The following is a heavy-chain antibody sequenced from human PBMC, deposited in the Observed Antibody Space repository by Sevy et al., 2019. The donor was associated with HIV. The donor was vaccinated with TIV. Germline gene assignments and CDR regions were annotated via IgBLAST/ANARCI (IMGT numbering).Heavy chain of an antibody. D-gene: IGHD2-21*02. J-gene: IGHJ4*02. CDR3: ARLFSCGGDCYYLDY. CDR2: ISHDGNYK. V-gene: IGHV3-30*04. Sequence: GGSLRLSCAGSGFTFNSYDMHWVRQAPGKGLEWVAVISHDGNYKNYADSVKVQFTISRDNFKNTLYLQMTSLRVEDTAVYFCARLFSCGGDCYYLDYWGQGALVTVSS. CDR1: GFTFNSYD.